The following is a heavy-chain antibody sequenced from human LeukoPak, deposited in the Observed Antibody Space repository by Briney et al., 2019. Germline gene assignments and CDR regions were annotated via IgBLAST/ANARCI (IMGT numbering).Heavy chain of an antibody. CDR3: ARGLPIIDSGSYYYYYGMDV. V-gene: IGHV4-34*01. CDR1: GGSFSGYY. Sequence: SETLSLTCAVYGGSFSGYYWSWIRQPPGKGLEWIGEINHSGSTNYNPSLKSRVTISVDTSKNQFSLKLSSVTAADTVVYYCARGLPIIDSGSYYYYYGMDVWGQGTTVTVSS. J-gene: IGHJ6*02. D-gene: IGHD1-26*01. CDR2: INHSGST.